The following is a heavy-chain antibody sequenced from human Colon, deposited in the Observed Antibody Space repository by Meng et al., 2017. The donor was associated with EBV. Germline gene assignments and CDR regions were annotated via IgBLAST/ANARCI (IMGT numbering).Heavy chain of an antibody. Sequence: LKRKESGSGLWKPSQTLSLTCVGSGDSVTNGGYSWSWIRQPPGKGLEWIGYIYHSGSTKYNPSLKSRVTISVDTSKNQFSLKLSSVTAADTAVYYCARDTSTWGNKGLDHWGQGILVTVSS. V-gene: IGHV4-30-2*01. J-gene: IGHJ4*02. CDR3: ARDTSTWGNKGLDH. CDR1: GDSVTNGGYS. CDR2: IYHSGST. D-gene: IGHD7-27*01.